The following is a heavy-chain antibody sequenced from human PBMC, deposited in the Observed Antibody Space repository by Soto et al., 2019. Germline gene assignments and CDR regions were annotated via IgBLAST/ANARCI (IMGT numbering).Heavy chain of an antibody. V-gene: IGHV5-51*01. CDR1: GYTFSNYW. CDR2: IYPGDSDT. Sequence: PGESLKISCKGSGYTFSNYWIVWVRQMPGKGLEWIGIIYPGDSDTRYSPSFQVQVTISADKSISTAYLQWRSLKASDTAIYYCAREKDGYNSFDYWGQGTLVTVSS. J-gene: IGHJ4*02. D-gene: IGHD5-18*01. CDR3: AREKDGYNSFDY.